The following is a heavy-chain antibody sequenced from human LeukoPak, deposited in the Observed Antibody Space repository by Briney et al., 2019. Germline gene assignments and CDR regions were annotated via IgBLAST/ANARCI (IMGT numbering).Heavy chain of an antibody. D-gene: IGHD6-13*01. V-gene: IGHV4-34*01. J-gene: IGHJ1*01. CDR2: INHSGST. Sequence: SETLSLTCAVYGGSFSGYYWSWIRQPPGKGLEWIGEINHSGSTNYNPSLKSRVTISVDTSKNQFSLKLSSVTAADTAVYYCARSRGRAAAGTVPFQHWGQGTLVTVSS. CDR1: GGSFSGYY. CDR3: ARSRGRAAAGTVPFQH.